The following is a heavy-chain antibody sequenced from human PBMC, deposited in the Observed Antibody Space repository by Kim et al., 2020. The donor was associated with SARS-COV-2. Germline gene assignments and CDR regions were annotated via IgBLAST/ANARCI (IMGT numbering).Heavy chain of an antibody. D-gene: IGHD3-22*01. Sequence: SRVTISVDTSKNQFSLKLSSVTAADTAVYYCARDYYDSSGYSGYYYGMDVWGQGTTVTVSS. J-gene: IGHJ6*02. CDR3: ARDYYDSSGYSGYYYGMDV. V-gene: IGHV4-39*07.